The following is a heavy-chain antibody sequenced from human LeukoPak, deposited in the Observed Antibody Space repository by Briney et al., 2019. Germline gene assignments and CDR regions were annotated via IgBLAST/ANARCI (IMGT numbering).Heavy chain of an antibody. CDR3: AKRGEDRYYYGSGSLDY. D-gene: IGHD3-10*01. CDR2: ISGSGGST. CDR1: GFTFATSW. V-gene: IGHV3-23*01. J-gene: IGHJ4*02. Sequence: GSLRLSCEASGFTFATSWMDWVRQAPGKGLEWVSAISGSGGSTYYADSVKGRFTISRDNSKNTLYLQMNSLRAEDTAVYYCAKRGEDRYYYGSGSLDYWGQGTLVTVSS.